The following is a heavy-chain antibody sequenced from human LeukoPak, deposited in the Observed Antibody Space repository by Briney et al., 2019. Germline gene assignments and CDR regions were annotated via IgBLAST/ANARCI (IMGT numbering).Heavy chain of an antibody. J-gene: IGHJ4*02. Sequence: GGSLRLSCAASGFTFSSYEMNWVRQAPGKGLEWVSYISSSGSTIYYADSVKGRFTISRDNSKNTLYLQMNSLRAEDTAVYYCAKDCIAEGDGYFDYWGQGTLVTVSS. CDR2: ISSSGSTI. D-gene: IGHD6-13*01. CDR1: GFTFSSYE. V-gene: IGHV3-48*03. CDR3: AKDCIAEGDGYFDY.